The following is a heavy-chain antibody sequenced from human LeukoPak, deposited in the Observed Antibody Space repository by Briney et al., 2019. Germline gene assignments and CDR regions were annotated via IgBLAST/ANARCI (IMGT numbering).Heavy chain of an antibody. CDR3: ARETEMANLDY. J-gene: IGHJ4*02. CDR1: GFTFSSYW. D-gene: IGHD5-24*01. CDR2: IKQDGSEK. V-gene: IGHV3-7*04. Sequence: PGGSLRLSCTASGFTFSSYWKNWVRKAPGKGLGWVANIKQDGSEKYYVDSVKGRFTISRDNAKKSLYLQMNSLRAEDTAVYYCARETEMANLDYWGQGTLVTVSS.